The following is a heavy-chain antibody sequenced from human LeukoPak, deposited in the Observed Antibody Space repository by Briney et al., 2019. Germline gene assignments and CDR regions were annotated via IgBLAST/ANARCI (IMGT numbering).Heavy chain of an antibody. CDR3: AREPAYYYDSSGLFNDAFDI. CDR1: GGSISSSSYY. J-gene: IGHJ3*02. CDR2: IYYSGST. V-gene: IGHV4-39*07. Sequence: SETLSLTCTVSGGSISSSSYYWGWIRQPPGKGLEWIGSIYYSGSTYYNPSLKSRVTISVDTSKSQFSLKLSSVTAADTAVYYCAREPAYYYDSSGLFNDAFDIWGQGTMVTVSS. D-gene: IGHD3-22*01.